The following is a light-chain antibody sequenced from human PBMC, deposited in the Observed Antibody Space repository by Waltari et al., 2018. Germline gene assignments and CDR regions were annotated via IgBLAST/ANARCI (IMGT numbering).Light chain of an antibody. CDR2: QDS. V-gene: IGLV3-1*01. CDR1: QSGDKY. CDR3: QAWDSSTVV. Sequence: SYELTQPPSVSVSPGQTASTPCPGDQSGDKYVCWYQPKPGQSPVLVIYQDSKRPSGIPERFSGSNSGNTATLTISGTQAMDEADYYCQAWDSSTVVFGGGTKLTVL. J-gene: IGLJ2*01.